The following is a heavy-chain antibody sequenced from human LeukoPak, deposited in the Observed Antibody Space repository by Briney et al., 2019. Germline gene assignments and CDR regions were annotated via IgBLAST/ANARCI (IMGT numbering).Heavy chain of an antibody. D-gene: IGHD3-9*01. V-gene: IGHV3-66*02. Sequence: GGSLRLSCAASGFNLSRNYMTRGRQAQGRGGEWVSLIYGADAAYYSESVRGRFMISRDNLKKKLFLQMNSLRVEDTAVYYCARDHPSDILTGYYSFDYWGQGTLVTVSS. CDR3: ARDHPSDILTGYYSFDY. CDR1: GFNLSRNY. CDR2: IYGADAA. J-gene: IGHJ4*02.